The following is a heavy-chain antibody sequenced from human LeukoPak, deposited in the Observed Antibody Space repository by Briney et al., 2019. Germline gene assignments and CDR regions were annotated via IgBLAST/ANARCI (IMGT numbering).Heavy chain of an antibody. CDR3: ARTGYSSSRGWFDP. CDR1: GFTVSSNY. V-gene: IGHV4-59*08. J-gene: IGHJ5*02. CDR2: IYYSGST. Sequence: GSLRLSCAASGFTVSSNYMSWIRQPPGKGLEWVGYIYYSGSTNYNPSLKSRVTISVDTSKNQFSLKLSSVTAADTAVYYCARTGYSSSRGWFDPWGQGTLVTVSS. D-gene: IGHD6-13*01.